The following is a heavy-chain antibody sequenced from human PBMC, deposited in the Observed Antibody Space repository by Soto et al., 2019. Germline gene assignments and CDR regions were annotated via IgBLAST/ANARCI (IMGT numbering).Heavy chain of an antibody. Sequence: LSLTSSVSGGSISSSSYYWGWIRQPPGEGLEWSGSIYYSGNTYYNPSLKSRVTITVDTSKNQFSLILSSVTAADTAVYYCARQGARTPVTTYRFDPWGQGTLVTVSS. J-gene: IGHJ5*02. CDR3: ARQGARTPVTTYRFDP. D-gene: IGHD4-17*01. CDR2: IYYSGNT. CDR1: GGSISSSSYY. V-gene: IGHV4-39*01.